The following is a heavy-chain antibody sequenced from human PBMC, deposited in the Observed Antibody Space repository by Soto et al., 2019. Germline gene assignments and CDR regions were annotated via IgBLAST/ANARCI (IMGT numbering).Heavy chain of an antibody. J-gene: IGHJ4*02. V-gene: IGHV1-69*08. D-gene: IGHD3-3*01. Sequence: QVQLVQSGAEVKKPGSSVKVSCKASGGTFSSYTISWVRQAPGQGLEWMGRIIPILGIANYAQKFQGRVTITADKSTSTAYMELSSLRSEDTAVYYCAGDLPVYDFWSGLLDYWGQGTLVTVSS. CDR1: GGTFSSYT. CDR3: AGDLPVYDFWSGLLDY. CDR2: IIPILGIA.